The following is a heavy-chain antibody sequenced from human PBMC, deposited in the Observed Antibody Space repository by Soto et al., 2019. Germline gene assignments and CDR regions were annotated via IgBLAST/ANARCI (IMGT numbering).Heavy chain of an antibody. CDR3: ARDKYCSSNSCYKWFDP. J-gene: IGHJ5*02. CDR1: GYTFTSYG. Sequence: GASVKVSCKASGYTFTSYGISWVRQAPGQGLEWMGWISAYNGNTNYAQKLQGRVTMTTDTSTSTAYMELRSLRSDDTAVYYCARDKYCSSNSCYKWFDPWGQGTLVTVSS. V-gene: IGHV1-18*04. CDR2: ISAYNGNT. D-gene: IGHD2-2*01.